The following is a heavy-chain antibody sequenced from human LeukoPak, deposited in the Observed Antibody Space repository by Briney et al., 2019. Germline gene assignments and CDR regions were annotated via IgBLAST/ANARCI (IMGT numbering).Heavy chain of an antibody. D-gene: IGHD6-13*01. CDR1: GYTFTAFY. J-gene: IGHJ4*02. CDR2: INPNSGGT. CDR3: ARGYSSSWLDY. Sequence: ASVKVSRKASGYTFTAFYMHWVRQAPGQGLEWMGRINPNSGGTKYAQKFQGRVTMTTDTSINTAYLELSRLRSDDTAMYYCARGYSSSWLDYWGQGTLVTVSS. V-gene: IGHV1-2*06.